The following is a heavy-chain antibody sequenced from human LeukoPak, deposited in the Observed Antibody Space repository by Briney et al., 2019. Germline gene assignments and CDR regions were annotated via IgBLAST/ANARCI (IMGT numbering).Heavy chain of an antibody. V-gene: IGHV4-34*01. Sequence: SETLSLTCAVYGGSFSGYYWSWIRQPPGKGLEWIGEINHSGSTNYNPSLKSRVTMSVDTSKNQFSLKLSSVTAADTAVYYCARDRSVGVLPAPPFDFWGQGTLVTVSS. D-gene: IGHD6-6*01. CDR3: ARDRSVGVLPAPPFDF. J-gene: IGHJ4*02. CDR2: INHSGST. CDR1: GGSFSGYY.